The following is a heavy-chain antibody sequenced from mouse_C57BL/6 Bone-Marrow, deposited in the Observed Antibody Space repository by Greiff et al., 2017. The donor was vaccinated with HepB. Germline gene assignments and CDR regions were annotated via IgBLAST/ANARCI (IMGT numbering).Heavy chain of an antibody. CDR3: ARVGITTGCYFDY. CDR1: GFTFSDYY. J-gene: IGHJ2*01. CDR2: ISNGGGST. D-gene: IGHD2-4*01. Sequence: DVKLVESGGGLVQPGGSLKLSCAASGFTFSDYYMYWVRQTPEKRLEWVAYISNGGGSTYYPDTVKGRFTISRDNAKNTLYLQMSRLKSEDTAMYYCARVGITTGCYFDYWGQGTTLTVSS. V-gene: IGHV5-12*01.